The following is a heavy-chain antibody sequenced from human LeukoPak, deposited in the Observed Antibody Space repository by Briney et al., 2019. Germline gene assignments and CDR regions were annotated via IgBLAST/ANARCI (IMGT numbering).Heavy chain of an antibody. D-gene: IGHD4-17*01. J-gene: IGHJ3*02. CDR2: IYYSGST. CDR1: GGSISSYY. Sequence: SETLSLTCTVSGGSISSYYWDWIRQPPGKGLEWIGYIYYSGSTNYNPSLKSRVTISVHTSKNQFSLKLSSVTAADTAVYYCASRKGLRFAFDIWGQGTMVTASS. CDR3: ASRKGLRFAFDI. V-gene: IGHV4-59*01.